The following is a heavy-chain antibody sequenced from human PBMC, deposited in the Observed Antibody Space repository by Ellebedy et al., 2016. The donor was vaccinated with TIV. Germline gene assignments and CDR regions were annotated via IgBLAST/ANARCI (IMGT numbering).Heavy chain of an antibody. CDR3: ARGVLANWGSPSH. J-gene: IGHJ4*02. CDR1: GGSFSAYY. Sequence: SETLSLTCAAYGGSFSAYYWSWIRQPPGKGLEWIGEINHSGSTNYNLSLKSRVTISVDASKNQFSLTLTSVTAADTAVYYCARGVLANWGSPSHWGQGTLVTVSS. CDR2: INHSGST. D-gene: IGHD7-27*01. V-gene: IGHV4-34*01.